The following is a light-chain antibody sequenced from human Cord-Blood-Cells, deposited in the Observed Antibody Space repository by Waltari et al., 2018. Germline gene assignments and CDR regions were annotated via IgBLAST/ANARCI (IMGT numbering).Light chain of an antibody. CDR1: QSLLHSNGYNY. V-gene: IGKV2-28*01. J-gene: IGKJ2*01. CDR3: MQALQTYT. Sequence: DIVMTQSPLSLPVTPGEPASISCRSSQSLLHSNGYNYLDCYLQKPGQSPQLLIYLGSNRASGVPDMFSGSGSGTDFTLKISRVEADDVVVYYCMQALQTYTFGQGTKLEIK. CDR2: LGS.